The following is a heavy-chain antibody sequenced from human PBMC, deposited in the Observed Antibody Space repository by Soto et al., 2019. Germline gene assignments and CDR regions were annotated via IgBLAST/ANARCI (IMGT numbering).Heavy chain of an antibody. J-gene: IGHJ4*02. CDR1: GGTFRNYP. Sequence: QVQLVQSGPEVKKPGSSVKVSCKASGGTFRNYPINWVRQAPGQGLEWMGSIFPLTDIPDYAQNFQARLTISADTSTSTAYMELNSLTSDDTAMYFCARGPLVVLNYFQSWGQGTLVTVSS. V-gene: IGHV1-69*02. CDR2: IFPLTDIP. CDR3: ARGPLVVLNYFQS.